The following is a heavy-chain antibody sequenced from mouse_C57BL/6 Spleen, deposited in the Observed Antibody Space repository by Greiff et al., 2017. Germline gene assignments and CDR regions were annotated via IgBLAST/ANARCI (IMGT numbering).Heavy chain of an antibody. D-gene: IGHD2-1*01. CDR3: ASPGVMVTTLYWYFDV. J-gene: IGHJ1*03. Sequence: VKLMESGPELVKPGASVKISCKASGYAFSSSWMNWVKQRPGKGLEWIGRIYPGDGDTNYNGKFKGKATLTADKSSSTAYMQLSSLTSEDSAVYFCASPGVMVTTLYWYFDVWGTGTTVTVSS. CDR2: IYPGDGDT. V-gene: IGHV1-82*01. CDR1: GYAFSSSW.